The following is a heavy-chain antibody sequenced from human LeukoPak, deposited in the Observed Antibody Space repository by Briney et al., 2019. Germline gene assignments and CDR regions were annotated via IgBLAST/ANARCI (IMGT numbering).Heavy chain of an antibody. CDR1: GYSISSGYY. CDR2: IYHSGST. CDR3: ASLHNGYGDYYFDY. D-gene: IGHD4-17*01. Sequence: PSETLSLTCTVSGYSISSGYYWGWIRQPPGKGLEWIGSIYHSGSTYYNPSLKSRVTISVDTSKNQFSLKLSSVTAADTAVYYCASLHNGYGDYYFDYWGQGTLVTVSS. V-gene: IGHV4-38-2*02. J-gene: IGHJ4*02.